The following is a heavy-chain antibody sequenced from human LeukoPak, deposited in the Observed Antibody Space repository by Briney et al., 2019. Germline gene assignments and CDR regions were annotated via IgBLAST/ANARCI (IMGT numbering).Heavy chain of an antibody. CDR2: IIPILGIA. CDR1: GGTFSSYA. V-gene: IGHV1-69*04. Sequence: GASVKVSCKASGGTFSSYAISWVRQAPGQGLEWMGRIIPILGIANYAQKFQGRVTITADKSTSTAYMELSSLRSEDTAVYYCARGRLTGPQPFDYWGQGTLVTVSS. CDR3: ARGRLTGPQPFDY. D-gene: IGHD2-2*01. J-gene: IGHJ4*02.